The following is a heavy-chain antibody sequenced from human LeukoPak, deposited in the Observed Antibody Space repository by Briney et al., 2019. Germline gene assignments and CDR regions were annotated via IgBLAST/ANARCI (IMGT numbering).Heavy chain of an antibody. Sequence: GASVKVSCKASGYTFTSYDINWVRQATGQGLEWMGWMNPDSGDTGYAQKFQGRVTMTRNTSGSTAYMELYSLRSEDTAVYYCARTDSDHHGRRWFDSWGQGTLVTVSS. CDR3: ARTDSDHHGRRWFDS. CDR1: GYTFTSYD. D-gene: IGHD1-14*01. V-gene: IGHV1-8*01. J-gene: IGHJ5*01. CDR2: MNPDSGDT.